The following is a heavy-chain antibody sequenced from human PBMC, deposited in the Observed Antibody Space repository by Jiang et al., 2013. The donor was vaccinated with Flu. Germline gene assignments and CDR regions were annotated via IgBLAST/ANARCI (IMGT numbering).Heavy chain of an antibody. V-gene: IGHV4-59*01. CDR1: GGSISTYY. Sequence: GSGLVKPSETLSLTCTISGGSISTYYWSWIRQPPGKGLEWIGYIHHTGSTGYNPSLRSRVTMSLDTSRTQFSLHLTSVTVADTAVYHCARDLDYDSDYPMSFDIVGPRDKSVTVSS. CDR2: IHHTGST. J-gene: IGHJ3*02. D-gene: IGHD3-22*01. CDR3: ARDLDYDSDYPMSFDI.